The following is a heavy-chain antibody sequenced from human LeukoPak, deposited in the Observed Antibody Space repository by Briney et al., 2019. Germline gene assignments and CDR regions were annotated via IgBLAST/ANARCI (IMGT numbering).Heavy chain of an antibody. CDR3: ARDRAYAFDN. V-gene: IGHV3-11*06. CDR1: GFTFSEYY. Sequence: PGGSLRLSCAASGFTFSEYYMSWIRQAPGKGLEWVSYINIISSEIYYGDSVKGRFTISTDNAKNSVYLQMNSLRDEDTAVYYCARDRAYAFDNWGQGTMVTVSS. D-gene: IGHD3-10*01. J-gene: IGHJ3*02. CDR2: INIISSEI.